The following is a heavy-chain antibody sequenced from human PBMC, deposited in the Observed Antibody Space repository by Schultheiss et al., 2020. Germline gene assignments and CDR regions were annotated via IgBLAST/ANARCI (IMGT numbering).Heavy chain of an antibody. Sequence: GGSLRLSCAASGFTFSSYGMHWVRQAPGKGLEWVAVISYDGSNQYYADSVKGRFTISRDNSKNTLYLQMNSLRAEDTAVYYCAKDRASWQQLYFDYWGQGTLVTVSS. V-gene: IGHV3-30*18. D-gene: IGHD6-13*01. CDR1: GFTFSSYG. CDR2: ISYDGSNQ. CDR3: AKDRASWQQLYFDY. J-gene: IGHJ4*02.